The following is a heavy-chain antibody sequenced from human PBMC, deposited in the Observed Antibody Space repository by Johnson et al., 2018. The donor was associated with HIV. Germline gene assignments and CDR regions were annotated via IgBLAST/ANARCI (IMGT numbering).Heavy chain of an antibody. CDR1: GFTFSSYD. CDR3: AREGLEQVVSDAFDI. D-gene: IGHD6-6*01. Sequence: QVQLVESGGGVVRPGGSLRLSCAASGFTFSSYDMHWVRQAPGQGLEWVALISYDGTNTYYADSVKGRFTPSRDNSKNTLYLQMNSLGAEDTAVDYCAREGLEQVVSDAFDIWGQGTMVTVSS. CDR2: ISYDGTNT. V-gene: IGHV3-30-3*01. J-gene: IGHJ3*02.